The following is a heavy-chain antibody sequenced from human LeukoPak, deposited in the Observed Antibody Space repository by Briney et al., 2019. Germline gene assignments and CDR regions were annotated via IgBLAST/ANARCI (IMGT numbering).Heavy chain of an antibody. Sequence: PSQTLSLTCTVSGGSISSGGYYWGWIRQPPGKGLEWIGYIYYSGSTYYNPSLKSRVTISVDTSKNQFSLKLSSVTAADTAVYYCAGNYYDSSGYYDYWGQGTLVTVSS. CDR1: GGSISSGGYY. CDR3: AGNYYDSSGYYDY. J-gene: IGHJ4*02. D-gene: IGHD3-22*01. CDR2: IYYSGST. V-gene: IGHV4-31*03.